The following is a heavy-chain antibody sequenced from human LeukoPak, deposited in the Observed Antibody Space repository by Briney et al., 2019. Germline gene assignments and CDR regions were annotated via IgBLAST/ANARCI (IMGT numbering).Heavy chain of an antibody. Sequence: ASVKVSCKASGGTFSSYAISWVRQAPGQGLEWMGGIIPIFGTANYAQKFHGRVTITTDESTSTAYMELSSLRSEDTAVYYCARGRPYSSSNWFDPWGQGTLVTVSS. CDR2: IIPIFGTA. V-gene: IGHV1-69*05. CDR1: GGTFSSYA. CDR3: ARGRPYSSSNWFDP. J-gene: IGHJ5*02. D-gene: IGHD6-13*01.